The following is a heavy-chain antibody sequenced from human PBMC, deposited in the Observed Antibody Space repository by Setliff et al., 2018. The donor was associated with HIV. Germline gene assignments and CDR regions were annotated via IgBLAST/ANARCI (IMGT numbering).Heavy chain of an antibody. J-gene: IGHJ3*01. Sequence: ASVKVSCKALGFLVTGYNVHWVRQAPGHGPEWLGRINPNNGGTNYAQKFQGRVTMSLDTSTSTVYLELKALTSDDTAVYYCVRPRVFHSFDVWGPGTMVTVSS. CDR3: VRPRVFHSFDV. V-gene: IGHV1-2*06. CDR1: GFLVTGYN. CDR2: INPNNGGT.